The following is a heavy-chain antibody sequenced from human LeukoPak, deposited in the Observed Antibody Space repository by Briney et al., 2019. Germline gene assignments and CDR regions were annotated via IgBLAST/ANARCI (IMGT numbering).Heavy chain of an antibody. CDR3: ARESATLVRGVITRQYYFDD. D-gene: IGHD3-10*01. CDR2: INHSGST. CDR1: GGSFSGYY. V-gene: IGHV4-34*01. Sequence: PSETLSLTCAVYGGSFSGYYWSWIRQPPGKGLEWIGEINHSGSTNYNPSLKSRVTIPVDTSKNQFSLKLSSVTAADTAVYYCARESATLVRGVITRQYYFDDWGQGTLVTVSS. J-gene: IGHJ4*02.